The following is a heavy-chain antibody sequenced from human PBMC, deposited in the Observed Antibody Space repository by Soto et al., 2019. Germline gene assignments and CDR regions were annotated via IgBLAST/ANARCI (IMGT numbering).Heavy chain of an antibody. CDR3: ARRGYSSSWTPYYYYGMDV. J-gene: IGHJ6*02. CDR1: GFTFSSYW. V-gene: IGHV3-74*01. D-gene: IGHD6-13*01. Sequence: EVQLVESGGGLVQPGGSLRLSCAASGFTFSSYWMHWVRQAPGKGLVWVSCINSDGSSTSYADSVKGRFTISRDNAKNTLYLQMNSLRAEDTAVYYCARRGYSSSWTPYYYYGMDVWGQGTTVTVSS. CDR2: INSDGSST.